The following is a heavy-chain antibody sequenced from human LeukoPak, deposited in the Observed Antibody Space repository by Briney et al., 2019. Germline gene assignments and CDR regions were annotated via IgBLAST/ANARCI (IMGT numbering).Heavy chain of an antibody. Sequence: GASVKVSCKASGYTFINYDINWVRQATGQGLEWMGWMNPNSGNAGYAQKFQGRVTMTRNTSVSTAYMELSSLRSEDTAVYYCARAPEYDFWTRPYYYYYMDVWGNGTTVTVSS. CDR1: GYTFINYD. J-gene: IGHJ6*03. CDR3: ARAPEYDFWTRPYYYYYMDV. CDR2: MNPNSGNA. V-gene: IGHV1-8*01. D-gene: IGHD3-3*01.